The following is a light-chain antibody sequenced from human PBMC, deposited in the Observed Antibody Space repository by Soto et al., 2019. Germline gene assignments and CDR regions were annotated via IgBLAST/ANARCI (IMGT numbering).Light chain of an antibody. J-gene: IGKJ2*01. V-gene: IGKV1-16*01. CDR3: QQYESYPYT. Sequence: DIQMTQSPSSVSASVGDKVTITCRASQGISNSLAWFRLKPGRAPESVIFASSTLQGGIPSRFSGSGSGTHFTLTITSLQPEDSVTFYCQQYESYPYTFGQGTRLEI. CDR1: QGISNS. CDR2: ASS.